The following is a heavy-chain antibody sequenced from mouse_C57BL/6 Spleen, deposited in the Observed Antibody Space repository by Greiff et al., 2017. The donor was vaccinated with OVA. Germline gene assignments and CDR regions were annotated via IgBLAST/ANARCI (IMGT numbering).Heavy chain of an antibody. V-gene: IGHV1-53*01. CDR2: INPSNGGT. J-gene: IGHJ2*01. CDR3: AREKNYYGSFDY. CDR1: GYTFTSYC. Sequence: QVQLQQPGPELVKPGASVKLSCKASGYTFTSYCMHWVKQRPGQGLEWIGNINPSNGGTNYNEKFKSKATLTIDKSSSTAYMQLSSLTSEDSAVCYCAREKNYYGSFDYWGQGTTLTVSS. D-gene: IGHD1-1*01.